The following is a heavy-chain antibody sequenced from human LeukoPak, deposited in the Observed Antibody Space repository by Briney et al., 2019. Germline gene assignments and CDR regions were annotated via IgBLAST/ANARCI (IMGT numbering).Heavy chain of an antibody. V-gene: IGHV3-30*03. J-gene: IGHJ5*02. Sequence: GRSLRLSCAASGFTFSSYGMHWVRQAPGKGLEWVAVISYDGSNKYYADSVKGRFTISRDNSKNTLYLQMNSLRAEDTAVYYCARDPYGPGWFDRWGQGTLVTVSS. CDR3: ARDPYGPGWFDR. CDR1: GFTFSSYG. CDR2: ISYDGSNK. D-gene: IGHD4-17*01.